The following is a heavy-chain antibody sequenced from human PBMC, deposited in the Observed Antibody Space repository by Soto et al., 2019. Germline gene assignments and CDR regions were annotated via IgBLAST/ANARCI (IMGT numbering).Heavy chain of an antibody. CDR1: GGSISRSNYY. CDR3: VSRTVTTFNAFDI. J-gene: IGHJ3*02. D-gene: IGHD4-17*01. Sequence: PSETLSLNCTVSGGSISRSNYYWGWVRQPPGQGLEWIGSIYYSENTYYNPSLKSRVTIYLDTSKNQFSLKLSSVTAADTSVYYFVSRTVTTFNAFDIWGQGTMVT. CDR2: IYYSENT. V-gene: IGHV4-39*01.